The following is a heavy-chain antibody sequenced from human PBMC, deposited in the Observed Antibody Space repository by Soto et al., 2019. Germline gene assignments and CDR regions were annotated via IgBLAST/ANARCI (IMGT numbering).Heavy chain of an antibody. Sequence: QVQLVESGGGVVQPGRSLRLSCAASGFTFSSYGMHWVRQAPGKGLEWEAVISYDGSNKYYADSVKGRFTISRDNSKNTLYLQMNSLRAEDTAVYYCAKDGGSYLYFDYWGQGTLVTVSS. D-gene: IGHD1-26*01. J-gene: IGHJ4*02. V-gene: IGHV3-30*18. CDR1: GFTFSSYG. CDR3: AKDGGSYLYFDY. CDR2: ISYDGSNK.